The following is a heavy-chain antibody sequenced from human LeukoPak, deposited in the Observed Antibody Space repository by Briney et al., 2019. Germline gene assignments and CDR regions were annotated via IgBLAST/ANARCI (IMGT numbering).Heavy chain of an antibody. CDR1: GDTFSSYA. D-gene: IGHD3-16*02. V-gene: IGHV1-69*04. Sequence: SVKVSCKASGDTFSSYAISWVRQAPGQGLEWMGRIIPILGIANYAQKFQGRVTITADKSTSTAYMELSSLRSEDTAVYYCARGVSYDYVWGSYQFDYWGQGTLVTVSS. J-gene: IGHJ4*02. CDR3: ARGVSYDYVWGSYQFDY. CDR2: IIPILGIA.